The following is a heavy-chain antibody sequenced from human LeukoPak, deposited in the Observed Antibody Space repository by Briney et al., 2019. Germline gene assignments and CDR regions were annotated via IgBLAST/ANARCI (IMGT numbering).Heavy chain of an antibody. CDR1: GFTFSSYA. CDR2: ILHSGST. CDR3: ARLYSGSFHAFDI. J-gene: IGHJ3*02. D-gene: IGHD1-26*01. Sequence: GSLRLSCAASGFTFSSYAMSWIRQPPGKGLEWIGSILHSGSTYYNPSLKSRVTISADTSKNQFSLKLSSVTAADTAVYYCARLYSGSFHAFDIWGQGTMVTVSS. V-gene: IGHV4-38-2*01.